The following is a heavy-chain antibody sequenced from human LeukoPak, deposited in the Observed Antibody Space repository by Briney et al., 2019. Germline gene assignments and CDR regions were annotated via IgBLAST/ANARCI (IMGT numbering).Heavy chain of an antibody. Sequence: MASGTLSLTCAVSGGSISSSNWWSWVRQPPGKGLEWIGEIYHSGSTNYNPSLKSRVTISVDKSKNQFSLKLSSVTAADTAVYYCARDSPNIAAAGRKYFQHWGQGTLVTVSS. D-gene: IGHD6-13*01. J-gene: IGHJ1*01. CDR3: ARDSPNIAAAGRKYFQH. V-gene: IGHV4-4*02. CDR1: GGSISSSNW. CDR2: IYHSGST.